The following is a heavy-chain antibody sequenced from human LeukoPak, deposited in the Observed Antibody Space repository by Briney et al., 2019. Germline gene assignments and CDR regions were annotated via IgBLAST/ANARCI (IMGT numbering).Heavy chain of an antibody. D-gene: IGHD2-15*01. Sequence: ASVKVSCKASGYTFTCYYMHWVRQAPGQGLEWMGWINPNSGGTKYAQKFQGRVTMTRDTSINTAYMELSRLRSDDTAVYYCARDRGVDYCSGGSCSHYYYYMDVWGKGTTVTISS. CDR3: ARDRGVDYCSGGSCSHYYYYMDV. CDR2: INPNSGGT. CDR1: GYTFTCYY. J-gene: IGHJ6*03. V-gene: IGHV1-2*02.